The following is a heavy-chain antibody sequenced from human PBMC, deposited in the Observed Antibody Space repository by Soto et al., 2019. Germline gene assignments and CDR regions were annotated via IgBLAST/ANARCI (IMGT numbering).Heavy chain of an antibody. CDR3: AKDIGTTYGLRFTTGDGFDY. J-gene: IGHJ4*02. Sequence: GGSLRLSCAASGFTFDDYAMHWVRQAPGKGLEWVSGISWNSGSIGYADSVKGRFTISRDNAKNSLYLQMNSLRVEDTALYYCAKDIGTTYGLRFTTGDGFDYWGQGTLVTVSS. CDR1: GFTFDDYA. CDR2: ISWNSGSI. V-gene: IGHV3-9*01. D-gene: IGHD4-17*01.